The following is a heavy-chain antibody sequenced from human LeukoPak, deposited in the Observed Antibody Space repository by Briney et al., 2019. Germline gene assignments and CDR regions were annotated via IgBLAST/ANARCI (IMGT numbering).Heavy chain of an antibody. V-gene: IGHV4-61*02. Sequence: PSETLSLTCTVSGDSISSGSYYWSWIRQPAGEGLEWIGRIYSSGRTHYSPSLKSRVAISVDTSKNQFSLKLSSVTAADTAVYYCARVRFSSSPARGKNNWFDPWGQGTLVTVSS. CDR1: GDSISSGSYY. CDR3: ARVRFSSSPARGKNNWFDP. D-gene: IGHD6-6*01. CDR2: IYSSGRT. J-gene: IGHJ5*02.